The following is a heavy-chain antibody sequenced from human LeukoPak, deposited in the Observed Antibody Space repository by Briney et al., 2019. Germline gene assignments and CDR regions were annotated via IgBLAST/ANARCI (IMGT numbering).Heavy chain of an antibody. J-gene: IGHJ3*02. V-gene: IGHV4-34*01. CDR1: GGSFSGYY. D-gene: IGHD5-18*01. Sequence: PSETLSLTCAVYGGSFSGYYWSWIRQPPGKGLESIGEINHSGSTNYNPSLKSRVTISVDTSKNQFSLKLSSVTAADTAVYYCARGRILGRYGYGYAFDIWGQGTMVTVSS. CDR3: ARGRILGRYGYGYAFDI. CDR2: INHSGST.